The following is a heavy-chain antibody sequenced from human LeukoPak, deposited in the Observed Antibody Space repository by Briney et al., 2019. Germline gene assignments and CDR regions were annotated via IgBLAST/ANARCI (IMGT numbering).Heavy chain of an antibody. J-gene: IGHJ3*01. CDR3: ARPLFPSNYKGFDL. CDR2: IQPDDSDT. D-gene: IGHD3-10*01. CDR1: GFSSTTYW. Sequence: GESLTISCRLSGFSSTTYWIAWVRQMPGKGPEWMGVIQPDDSDTTYSPSLQGHVSISADKSINTAFLQWSSLEASDTAMYYCARPLFPSNYKGFDLWGQGTLVAVSS. V-gene: IGHV5-51*01.